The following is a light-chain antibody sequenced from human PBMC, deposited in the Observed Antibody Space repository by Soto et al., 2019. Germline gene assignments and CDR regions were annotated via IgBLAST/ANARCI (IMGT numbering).Light chain of an antibody. J-gene: IGKJ4*01. Sequence: EIVMTQSPATLSVSPGERATLSCRASQSVGSVVAWYQQKPGQAPRLVIVGASIRATGDPARFSGGGSGTEFTLTISSLEPEDFAVDYCQQYRNSPPLTFGGGTTVEIK. CDR3: QQYRNSPPLT. CDR1: QSVGSV. V-gene: IGKV3-15*01. CDR2: GAS.